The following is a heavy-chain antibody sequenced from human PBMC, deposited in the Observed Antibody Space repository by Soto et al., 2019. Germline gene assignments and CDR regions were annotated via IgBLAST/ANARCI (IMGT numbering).Heavy chain of an antibody. V-gene: IGHV3-53*01. Sequence: PGGSLRLSCAASGFTVSSNYMSWVRQAPGKGLEWVSVIYSGGSTYYADSVKGRFTISRDNSKNTLYLQMNSLRAEDTAVYCCATTTVTSYYYYYGMDVWGQGTTVTVSS. CDR2: IYSGGST. CDR1: GFTVSSNY. J-gene: IGHJ6*02. CDR3: ATTTVTSYYYYYGMDV. D-gene: IGHD4-17*01.